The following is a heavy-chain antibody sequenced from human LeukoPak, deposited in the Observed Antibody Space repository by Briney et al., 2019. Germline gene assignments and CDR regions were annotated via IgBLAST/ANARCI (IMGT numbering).Heavy chain of an antibody. CDR2: INHSGST. J-gene: IGHJ6*02. V-gene: IGHV4-34*01. D-gene: IGHD6-13*01. CDR3: AIGYSSSWSSSPYYYYGMDV. CDR1: GGSFSGYY. Sequence: NSSETLSLTCAVYGGSFSGYYWSWIRQLPGKGLEWIGEINHSGSTNYNPSLKSRVTISVDTSKNQFSLKLSSVTAADTAVYYCAIGYSSSWSSSPYYYYGMDVWGQGTTVTVSS.